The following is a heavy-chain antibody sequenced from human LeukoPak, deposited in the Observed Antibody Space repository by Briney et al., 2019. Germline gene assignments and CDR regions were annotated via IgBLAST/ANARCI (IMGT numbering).Heavy chain of an antibody. CDR3: ARFSKTLVGATGGDY. D-gene: IGHD1-26*01. J-gene: IGHJ4*02. CDR2: FFLKGST. Sequence: SETLSLTCTVSGYSITSAYYWGWIRQPPGKGLEWIGSFFLKGSTYYNPSLQSRVTISVDTSKNQFSLKLSSVTAADTAVYYCARFSKTLVGATGGDYWGQGTLVTVSS. V-gene: IGHV4-38-2*02. CDR1: GYSITSAYY.